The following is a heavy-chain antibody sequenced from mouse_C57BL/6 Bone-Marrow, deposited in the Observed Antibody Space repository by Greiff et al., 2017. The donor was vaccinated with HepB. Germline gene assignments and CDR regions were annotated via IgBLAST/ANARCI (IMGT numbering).Heavy chain of an antibody. CDR3: ARDGNYEYAMDY. D-gene: IGHD2-1*01. V-gene: IGHV5-12*01. J-gene: IGHJ4*01. Sequence: DVQLVESGGGLVQPGGSLKLSCAASGFTFSDYYMYWVRQTPEKRLEWVAYISNGGGSTYYPDTVKGRFTISRDNAKNTLYLQMSRLKSEDTAMYYCARDGNYEYAMDYWGQGTSGTVSS. CDR2: ISNGGGST. CDR1: GFTFSDYY.